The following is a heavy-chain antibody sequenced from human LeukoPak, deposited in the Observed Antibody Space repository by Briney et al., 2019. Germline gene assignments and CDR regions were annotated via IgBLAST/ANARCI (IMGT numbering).Heavy chain of an antibody. V-gene: IGHV1-69*05. D-gene: IGHD3-3*01. CDR1: GGTFSSYA. Sequence: ASVKVSCKASGGTFSSYAISWVRQAPGQGLEWMGGIIPIFGTANYAQKFQGRVTITTDGSTSTAYMELSSLRSEDTAVYYCARGVEEWLDNWFDPWGQGTLVTVSS. CDR2: IIPIFGTA. CDR3: ARGVEEWLDNWFDP. J-gene: IGHJ5*02.